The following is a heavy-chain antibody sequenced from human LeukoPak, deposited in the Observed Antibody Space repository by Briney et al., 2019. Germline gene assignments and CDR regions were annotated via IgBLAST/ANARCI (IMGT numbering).Heavy chain of an antibody. CDR3: AKRGVVIRVILVGFHKEAYYFDS. J-gene: IGHJ4*02. Sequence: PGGSLRLSCAVSGITLSNYGMSWVRQAPGKGLEGVAGISGSGGTTKYADSVKGRFTISRDNPKNTLYMQMNSLRSEDTAVYFCAKRGVVIRVILVGFHKEAYYFDSWGQGALVTVSS. CDR1: GITLSNYG. D-gene: IGHD3-22*01. V-gene: IGHV3-23*01. CDR2: ISGSGGTT.